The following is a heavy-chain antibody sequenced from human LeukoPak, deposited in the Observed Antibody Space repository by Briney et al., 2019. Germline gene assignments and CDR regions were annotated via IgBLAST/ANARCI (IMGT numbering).Heavy chain of an antibody. CDR3: ARQESYQYNWFDP. Sequence: SETLSLTCTVSGGSISSSSYYWGWIRQPPGKGLEWIGSIYYSGSTYCNPSLKSRVTISVDTSKNQFSLKLSSVTAADTAVYYCARQESYQYNWFDPWGQGTLVTVSS. V-gene: IGHV4-39*01. D-gene: IGHD2-2*01. J-gene: IGHJ5*02. CDR2: IYYSGST. CDR1: GGSISSSSYY.